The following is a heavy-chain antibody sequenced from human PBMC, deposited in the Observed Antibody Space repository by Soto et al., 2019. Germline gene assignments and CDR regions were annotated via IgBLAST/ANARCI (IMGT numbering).Heavy chain of an antibody. CDR2: IIPIFGTA. CDR3: ARGHYDILTGYRNGAFDI. V-gene: IGHV1-69*13. Sequence: ASVKVSCKASGGTFSSYAISWVRQAPGQGLEWMGGIIPIFGTANYAQKFQGRVTITADESTSTAYMELSSLRSEDTAVYYCARGHYDILTGYRNGAFDIWGQGTMVTVSS. D-gene: IGHD3-9*01. J-gene: IGHJ3*02. CDR1: GGTFSSYA.